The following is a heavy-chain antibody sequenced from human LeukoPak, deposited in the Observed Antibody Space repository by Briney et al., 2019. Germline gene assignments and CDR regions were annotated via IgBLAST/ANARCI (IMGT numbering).Heavy chain of an antibody. CDR3: ARGPRNDP. V-gene: IGHV1-8*01. D-gene: IGHD1-14*01. CDR1: GFPFTTYE. Sequence: ASVKVSCKTSGFPFTTYEINWVRQAAGQGLEWMGWVHPNSGNTAYAQKFQDRVTMTRDTSISTAYMELSSLRSDDTAVYFCARGPRNDPWGQGTLVTVSS. J-gene: IGHJ5*02. CDR2: VHPNSGNT.